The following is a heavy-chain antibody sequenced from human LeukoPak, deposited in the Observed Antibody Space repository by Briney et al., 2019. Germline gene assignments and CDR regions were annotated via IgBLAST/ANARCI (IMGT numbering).Heavy chain of an antibody. V-gene: IGHV4-61*02. J-gene: IGHJ4*02. Sequence: ALSLTCTVSGGSISSGSYYWSWIPQPAGKGLEWIGRIYTSGSTNYNPSLKSRVTMSVDTSKNQFSLKMSSVTAADTAVYYCARDRGGYYYLGWGQGTLVTVSS. CDR2: IYTSGST. CDR3: ARDRGGYYYLG. D-gene: IGHD3-22*01. CDR1: GGSISSGSYY.